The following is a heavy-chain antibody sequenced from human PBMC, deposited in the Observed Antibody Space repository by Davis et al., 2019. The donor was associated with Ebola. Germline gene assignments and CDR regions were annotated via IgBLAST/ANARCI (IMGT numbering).Heavy chain of an antibody. CDR1: GFPFRSYW. V-gene: IGHV3-7*01. Sequence: GESLKISCAASGFPFRSYWMSWVRQAPGKGLEWVANIKQDGSEKYYVDSVKGRFTISRDNAKNTLYLQKNSLRVEDTAVYYCAREMATTNDAFDIWGQGTMVSVSS. CDR2: IKQDGSEK. D-gene: IGHD5-24*01. CDR3: AREMATTNDAFDI. J-gene: IGHJ3*02.